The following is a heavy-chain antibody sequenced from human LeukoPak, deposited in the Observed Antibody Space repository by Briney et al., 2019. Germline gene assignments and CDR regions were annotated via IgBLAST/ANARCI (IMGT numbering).Heavy chain of an antibody. J-gene: IGHJ1*01. Sequence: GGSLRLSCAASGFTFSSYAMSWVRQALGKGLEWVSAISGSGGSTYYADSVKGRFTISRDNSKNTLYLQMNSLRAEDTAVYYCAKVLSYYDSSGYYYRYFQHWGQGTLVTVSS. CDR2: ISGSGGST. CDR3: AKVLSYYDSSGYYYRYFQH. V-gene: IGHV3-23*01. CDR1: GFTFSSYA. D-gene: IGHD3-22*01.